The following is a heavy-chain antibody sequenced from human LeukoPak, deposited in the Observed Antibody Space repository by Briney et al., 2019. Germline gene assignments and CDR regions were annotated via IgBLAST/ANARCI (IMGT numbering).Heavy chain of an antibody. CDR3: ARGFTTGTPKRGNNWFDP. CDR1: GGSFSGYY. D-gene: IGHD1-1*01. CDR2: INHSGST. J-gene: IGHJ5*02. Sequence: SETLSLTCAVYGGSFSGYYWSWIRQPPGKGLEWIGEINHSGSTNYNLSLKSRVTISVDTSKNQFSLKLSSVTAADTAVYYCARGFTTGTPKRGNNWFDPWGQGTLVTVSS. V-gene: IGHV4-34*01.